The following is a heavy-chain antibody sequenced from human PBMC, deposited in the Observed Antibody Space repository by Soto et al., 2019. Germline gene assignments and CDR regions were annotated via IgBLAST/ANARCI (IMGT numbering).Heavy chain of an antibody. CDR2: IDWDDDK. Sequence: SGPTLVNPTQTLTLTCTFSGFSLSTSGMCVSWIRQPPGKALEWLALIDWDDDKYYSTSLKTRLTISKDTSKNQVVLTMTNMDPVDTATYYCARMTYYYDSSGSDGPQFDYWGQGTLVTVSS. J-gene: IGHJ4*02. CDR3: ARMTYYYDSSGSDGPQFDY. D-gene: IGHD3-22*01. CDR1: GFSLSTSGMC. V-gene: IGHV2-70*01.